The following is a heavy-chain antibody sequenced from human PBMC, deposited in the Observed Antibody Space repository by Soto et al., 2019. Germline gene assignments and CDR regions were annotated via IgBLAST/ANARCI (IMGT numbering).Heavy chain of an antibody. J-gene: IGHJ4*02. V-gene: IGHV3-23*01. CDR2: ISANGQGI. CDR1: GFTFTYYA. Sequence: GGSLRLSCTASGFTFTYYAFSWVRQAPGKGLEWVSAISANGQGIYYADSVRGRFTISRGNSKNTVFLHMDSLRAEDTAVYYCAKDRDYPRDQFHYWGQGTLVTVSS. CDR3: AKDRDYPRDQFHY. D-gene: IGHD2-2*01.